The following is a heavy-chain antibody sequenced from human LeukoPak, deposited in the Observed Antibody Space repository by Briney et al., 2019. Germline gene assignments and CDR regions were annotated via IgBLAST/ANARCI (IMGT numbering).Heavy chain of an antibody. Sequence: GSLRLSCAASGFTFSSYAMHWVRQAPGKGLEWVGVISYDGSNKYYADSVKGRFTISRDNSKNTLYLQMNSLRAEDTAVYYCAPAPTYYDFWSGYYDYWGQGTLVTVSS. D-gene: IGHD3-3*01. CDR2: ISYDGSNK. CDR1: GFTFSSYA. J-gene: IGHJ4*02. CDR3: APAPTYYDFWSGYYDY. V-gene: IGHV3-30-3*01.